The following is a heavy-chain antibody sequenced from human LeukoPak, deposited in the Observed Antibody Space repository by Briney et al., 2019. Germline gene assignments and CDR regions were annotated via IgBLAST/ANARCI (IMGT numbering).Heavy chain of an antibody. V-gene: IGHV4-30-4*08. CDR3: ARHGSQQLVWTL. CDR2: IYNSEST. D-gene: IGHD6-13*01. J-gene: IGHJ4*02. Sequence: SQTLSLTCTVSGASISSDDSYWTWIRQPPRKGLEWIGYIYNSESTYYNPSLKGRVAISVDSSKNQFSLKLSSVTAADTAVYYCARHGSQQLVWTLWGQGTLVTVSS. CDR1: GASISSDDSY.